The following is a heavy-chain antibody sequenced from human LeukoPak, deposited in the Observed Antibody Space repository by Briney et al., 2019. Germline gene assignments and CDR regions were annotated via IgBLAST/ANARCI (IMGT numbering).Heavy chain of an antibody. CDR3: ARRPYYYGSGSYLGWFDP. J-gene: IGHJ5*02. V-gene: IGHV4-39*01. Sequence: SETLSLTCTVSGGSISSTTYHWGWIRQPPGKGLEWIGSIYYSGSTYYNPSLKSRVTISVDTSKNQFSLKLSSVTAADTAVYYCARRPYYYGSGSYLGWFDPWGQGTLVTVYS. CDR1: GGSISSTTYH. D-gene: IGHD3-10*01. CDR2: IYYSGST.